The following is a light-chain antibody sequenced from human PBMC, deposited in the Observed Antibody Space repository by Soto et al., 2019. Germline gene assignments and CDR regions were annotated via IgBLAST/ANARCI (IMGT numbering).Light chain of an antibody. Sequence: DLQMTQSPSSLSASVGERVTITCRPSQNISSFLNWYQHKQGKAPKLLIYAASNLQSGVPSRFSGSGSGTDFTLTIGSLQPEDFATYYCQQSYSTLRYTFGQGTKLEIK. J-gene: IGKJ2*01. CDR1: QNISSF. CDR2: AAS. V-gene: IGKV1-39*01. CDR3: QQSYSTLRYT.